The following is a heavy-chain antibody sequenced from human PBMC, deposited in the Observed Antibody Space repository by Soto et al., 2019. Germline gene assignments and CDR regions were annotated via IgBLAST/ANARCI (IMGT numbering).Heavy chain of an antibody. CDR1: GFTFSSYA. Sequence: GGSLRLSCASSGFTFSSYAMSLVRQAPGKGLEWVSAISGSGGSTYYADSVKGRFTISRDNSKNTLYLQMNSLRAEDTAVYYCAKENGYSSSWFKFDYWGQGTLVTVSS. V-gene: IGHV3-23*01. CDR2: ISGSGGST. CDR3: AKENGYSSSWFKFDY. D-gene: IGHD6-13*01. J-gene: IGHJ4*02.